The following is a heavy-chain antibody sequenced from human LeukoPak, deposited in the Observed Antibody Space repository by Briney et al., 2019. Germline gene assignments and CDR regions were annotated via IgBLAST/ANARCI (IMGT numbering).Heavy chain of an antibody. Sequence: GGSLRLSCAASGFTLSSYEMNWVRQAPGKGLEWVSYISSSGSTKYYTDSVRGRFTISRDNAKNSLSLQMNSLRAEDTAVYYCAREMAGSGPAFDIWGQGTMVTVSS. D-gene: IGHD1-26*01. CDR2: ISSSGSTK. CDR1: GFTLSSYE. J-gene: IGHJ3*02. V-gene: IGHV3-48*03. CDR3: AREMAGSGPAFDI.